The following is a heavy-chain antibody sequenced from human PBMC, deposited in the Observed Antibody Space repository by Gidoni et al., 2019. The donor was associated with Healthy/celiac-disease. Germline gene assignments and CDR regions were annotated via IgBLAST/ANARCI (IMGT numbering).Heavy chain of an antibody. V-gene: IGHV3-30*03. CDR3: ATLDIVATIGAFDI. D-gene: IGHD5-12*01. CDR1: GFTFSSYG. J-gene: IGHJ3*02. CDR2: ISYDGSNK. Sequence: QVQLVESGGGVVQPGRSLRLSCAASGFTFSSYGMHWVRQAPGKGLEWVAVISYDGSNKYYADSVKGRFTISRDNSKNTLYLQMNSLRAEDTAVYYCATLDIVATIGAFDIWGQGTMVTVSS.